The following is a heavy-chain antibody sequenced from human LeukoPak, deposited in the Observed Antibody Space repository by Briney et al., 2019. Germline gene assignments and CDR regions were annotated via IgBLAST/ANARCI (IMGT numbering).Heavy chain of an antibody. J-gene: IGHJ4*02. V-gene: IGHV1-46*01. CDR1: GYTFTSYY. CDR3: ARDRRSDFGSGWYYFDY. Sequence: ASVMVSCKASGYTFTSYYMHWVRQAPGQGLEWMGIINPSGGSTSYARKFQGRVTMTRDTSTSTVYMELSSLRSEDTAVYYCARDRRSDFGSGWYYFDYWGQGTLVTVSS. CDR2: INPSGGST. D-gene: IGHD6-19*01.